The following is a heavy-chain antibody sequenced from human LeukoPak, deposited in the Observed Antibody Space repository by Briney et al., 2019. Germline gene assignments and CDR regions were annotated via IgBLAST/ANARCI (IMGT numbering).Heavy chain of an antibody. J-gene: IGHJ4*02. D-gene: IGHD2-2*01. Sequence: GGSLRLSCVASGFTFSSYGMHWVRQAPGKGLEWVSFIRYDGSNKYYADSVKGRLTISRDNSKNTLYLQMNSLRAEDTAVYYCANQGSTEYSYYFDFWGQGTLVTVSS. CDR3: ANQGSTEYSYYFDF. CDR1: GFTFSSYG. CDR2: IRYDGSNK. V-gene: IGHV3-30*02.